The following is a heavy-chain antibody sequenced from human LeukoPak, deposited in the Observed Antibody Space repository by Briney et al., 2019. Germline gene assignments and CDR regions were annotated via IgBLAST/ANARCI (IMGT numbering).Heavy chain of an antibody. CDR3: ARLYDILTSNSFDP. V-gene: IGHV5-51*01. Sequence: GEPLKISCKGSGYSFNNYWIGWVRQLPGKGLEWMGIIYPGDSDTRYSPSFQGLVTISADKSISTAYVQWSSLKASDTAMYYCARLYDILTSNSFDPWGQGTLVTVSS. D-gene: IGHD3-9*01. J-gene: IGHJ5*02. CDR2: IYPGDSDT. CDR1: GYSFNNYW.